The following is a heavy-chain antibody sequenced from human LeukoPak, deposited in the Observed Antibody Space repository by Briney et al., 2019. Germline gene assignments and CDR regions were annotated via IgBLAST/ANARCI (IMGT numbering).Heavy chain of an antibody. CDR1: GFTFSSYS. J-gene: IGHJ3*02. V-gene: IGHV3-21*01. Sequence: GGPLRLSCAASGFTFSSYSINWVRQAPGKGLEWVSSISSSSSYIYYADSVKGRFTISRDNAKNSLYLQMNSLRAEDTAVYYCARVYPTYYDILTGDPTGAFDIWGQGTMVTVSS. CDR2: ISSSSSYI. CDR3: ARVYPTYYDILTGDPTGAFDI. D-gene: IGHD3-9*01.